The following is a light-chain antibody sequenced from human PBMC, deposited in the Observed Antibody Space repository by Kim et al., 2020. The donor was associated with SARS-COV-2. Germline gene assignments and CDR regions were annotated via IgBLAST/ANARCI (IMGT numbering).Light chain of an antibody. CDR2: EAS. CDR1: QSFSSY. CDR3: HRGRN. Sequence: SALGLCPGETATPASRAGQSFSSYLACYPQKPGQAPELLIYEASSRATGIPARFSGSGSGSDFTLTINRLEPEDFAVYYCHRGRNFGPGTKVDIK. V-gene: IGKV3-11*01. J-gene: IGKJ3*01.